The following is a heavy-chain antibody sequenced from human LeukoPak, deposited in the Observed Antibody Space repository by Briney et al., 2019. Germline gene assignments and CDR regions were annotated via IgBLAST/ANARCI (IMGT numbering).Heavy chain of an antibody. V-gene: IGHV1-2*02. CDR2: INPNSGGT. CDR1: GYIFTDYY. CDR3: ARVREYSSGCYFDS. J-gene: IGHJ4*02. D-gene: IGHD6-19*01. Sequence: PLASVKVSCKASGYIFTDYYMHWVRQAPGQGLEWMGWINPNSGGTNYAQKFQGRVTMTRDTSIKTGYMELSRLRSDDTAMYYCARVREYSSGCYFDSWGQGTLVTVSS.